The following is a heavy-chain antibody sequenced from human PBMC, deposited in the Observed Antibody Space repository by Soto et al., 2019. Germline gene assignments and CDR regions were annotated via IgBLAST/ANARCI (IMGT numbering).Heavy chain of an antibody. CDR1: GGSISSDSYY. CDR2: ISYSGTT. D-gene: IGHD3-9*01. Sequence: SEILSLTCTVSGGSISSDSYYWGWIRQSPEKGLEWIASISYSGTTDYNPSLKSRLTISVDTSKNHFSLRLSSVTAADTAVYYCARRRYDILTGYFHGPFDYWGQGTLVTVSS. CDR3: ARRRYDILTGYFHGPFDY. J-gene: IGHJ4*02. V-gene: IGHV4-39*02.